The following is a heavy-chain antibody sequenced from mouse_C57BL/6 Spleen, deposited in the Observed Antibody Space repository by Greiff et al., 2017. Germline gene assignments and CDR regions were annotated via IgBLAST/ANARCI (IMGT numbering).Heavy chain of an antibody. CDR1: GFTFSSYA. CDR2: ISDGGSYT. D-gene: IGHD1-1*01. Sequence: EVQLVESGGGLVKPGGSLKLSCAASGFTFSSYAMSWVRQTPEKRLEWVATISDGGSYTYYPDNVKGRFPISRDNAKNNLYLQMSHLKSEDTAMYYCARDRDYGSSFWYFDVWGTGTTVTVSS. J-gene: IGHJ1*03. CDR3: ARDRDYGSSFWYFDV. V-gene: IGHV5-4*01.